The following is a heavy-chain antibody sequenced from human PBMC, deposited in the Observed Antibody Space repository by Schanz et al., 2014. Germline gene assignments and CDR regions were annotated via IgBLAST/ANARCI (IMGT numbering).Heavy chain of an antibody. Sequence: QVQLVESGGGLVKPGGSLRLSCAASGFIFKDYYMNWIRQAPGKGLEWLSYISRDGTTSYYADSVKGRFTISRDNAKNSLYLEMTSLRGEDTAVYYCARENLNWEAFDIWGQGTVVTVSS. CDR1: GFIFKDYY. CDR2: ISRDGTTS. CDR3: ARENLNWEAFDI. J-gene: IGHJ3*02. D-gene: IGHD7-27*01. V-gene: IGHV3-11*01.